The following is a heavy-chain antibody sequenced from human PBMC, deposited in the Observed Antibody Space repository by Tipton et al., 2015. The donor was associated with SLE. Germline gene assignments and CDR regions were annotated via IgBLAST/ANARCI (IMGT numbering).Heavy chain of an antibody. J-gene: IGHJ3*02. V-gene: IGHV3-33*01. CDR1: GFTFSTYG. Sequence: QLVQSGGGVVQPGRSLRLSCAASGFTFSTYGMHWVRQAPGKGLGWVAFIRYDGSNKYYADSVKGRFTISRDNAKNSLYLQMNSLRAEDTAVYYCARYVTMVRGVTAHDAFDIWGQGTMVTVSS. D-gene: IGHD3-10*01. CDR3: ARYVTMVRGVTAHDAFDI. CDR2: IRYDGSNK.